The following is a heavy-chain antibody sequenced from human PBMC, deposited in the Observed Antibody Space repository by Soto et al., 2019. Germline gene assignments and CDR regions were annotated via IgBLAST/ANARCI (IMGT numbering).Heavy chain of an antibody. CDR2: IYYSGST. V-gene: IGHV4-59*01. D-gene: IGHD6-25*01. J-gene: IGHJ3*02. CDR3: ARAQRDHAFDI. CDR1: GGSISSYY. Sequence: SETLSLTCTVSGGSISSYYWSWIRQPPGKGLEWIGYIYYSGSTNYIPSLKSRVTISVDTSKNQFSLKLSSVTAADTAVYYCARAQRDHAFDISGQAIMLTLSS.